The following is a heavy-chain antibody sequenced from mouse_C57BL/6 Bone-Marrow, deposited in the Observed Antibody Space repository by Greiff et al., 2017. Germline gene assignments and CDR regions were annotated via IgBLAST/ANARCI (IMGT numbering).Heavy chain of an antibody. V-gene: IGHV5-9*01. CDR3: GVYGSSYWYFDV. CDR1: GFTFSSYT. D-gene: IGHD1-1*01. CDR2: ISGGGGNT. J-gene: IGHJ1*03. Sequence: EVKVVESGGGLVKPGGSLKLSCAASGFTFSSYTMSWVRQTPDKRLEGVATISGGGGNTYYPDSVKGRFTISRDNAKNTLYLQMSSLRSEDTALYYCGVYGSSYWYFDVWGTGTTVTVSS.